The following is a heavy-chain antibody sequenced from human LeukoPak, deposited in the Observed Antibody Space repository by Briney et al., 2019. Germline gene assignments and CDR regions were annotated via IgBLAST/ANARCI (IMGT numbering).Heavy chain of an antibody. J-gene: IGHJ4*02. CDR1: GFTFSNYA. D-gene: IGHD6-19*01. Sequence: GGTLRLSCAASGFTFSNYAMSWVRQAPGKGLEWVSAISGSGGSTYYADSVKGRFTISRDNSKNTLYLQMNSLRAEDTAVYYCAKHPGYSSGNDFDYWGQGTLVTVSS. V-gene: IGHV3-23*01. CDR3: AKHPGYSSGNDFDY. CDR2: ISGSGGST.